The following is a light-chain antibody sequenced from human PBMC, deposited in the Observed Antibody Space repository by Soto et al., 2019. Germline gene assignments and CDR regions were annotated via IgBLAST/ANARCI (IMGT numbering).Light chain of an antibody. Sequence: EIVLTQSPGTLSLSPGERATLSCRASQSVSSSYLAWYQQKPGQAPRLLIHGASSRATGIPDRFSGSGSGTDLTLTISSLESEDFAVYYCQQYSECTFTFGGGTKVEIK. CDR3: QQYSECTFT. CDR1: QSVSSSY. V-gene: IGKV3-20*01. CDR2: GAS. J-gene: IGKJ4*01.